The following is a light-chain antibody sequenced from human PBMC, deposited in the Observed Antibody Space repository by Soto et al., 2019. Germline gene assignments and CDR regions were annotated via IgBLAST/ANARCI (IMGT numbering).Light chain of an antibody. CDR3: QQYNSYSRT. Sequence: DIQMTQFPSTLSASAGDRVTITCRASQSISLWLAWYQQKPGKAPKLLIYKASILASGVPSRFSGSGSGTEFTLPINSLQPDDFATYSCQQYNSYSRTFGQGTELEIK. CDR2: KAS. CDR1: QSISLW. V-gene: IGKV1-5*03. J-gene: IGKJ2*01.